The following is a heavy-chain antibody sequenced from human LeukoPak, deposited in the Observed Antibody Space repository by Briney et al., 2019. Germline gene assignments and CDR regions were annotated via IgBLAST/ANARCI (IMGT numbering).Heavy chain of an antibody. CDR3: ARGLQLLMYGMDV. D-gene: IGHD2-2*01. CDR1: GFTFSSYA. V-gene: IGHV3-30-3*01. Sequence: PGGTLRLSCAASGFTFSSYAMHWVRQAPGKGLEWVAVISYDGSNKYYADSVRRRFTISRDNSKNTLYLQMNSLRAEDTAVYYCARGLQLLMYGMDVWGQGTTVTVSS. CDR2: ISYDGSNK. J-gene: IGHJ6*02.